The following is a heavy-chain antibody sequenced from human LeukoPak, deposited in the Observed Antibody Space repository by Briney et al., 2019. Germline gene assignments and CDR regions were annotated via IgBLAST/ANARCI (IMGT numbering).Heavy chain of an antibody. CDR3: AKDLGVDP. V-gene: IGHV3-30*02. CDR1: GFTVSSYG. CDR2: IQYDGSNK. Sequence: GGSLRLSCAASGFTVSSYGKHWVRQAPGKGLEWVAFIQYDGSNKYYADSVKGRLTISRDNSKHTLYLQMNSLSAEDTAVYYCAKDLGVDPWGQGTLVTVS. J-gene: IGHJ5*02.